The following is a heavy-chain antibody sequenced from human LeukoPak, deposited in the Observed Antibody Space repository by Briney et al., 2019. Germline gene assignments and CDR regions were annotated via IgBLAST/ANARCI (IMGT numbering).Heavy chain of an antibody. Sequence: PGGSLRLSCAASGFTFSSYAMSWVRQAPGKGLEWVSVISGSGVTTYYAESVQGRFTISRDNSKNTLYLQMNSLRAEDTAVYYCAKVRSHVPYYYYYMDVWGKGTTVTVSS. J-gene: IGHJ6*03. V-gene: IGHV3-23*01. D-gene: IGHD2-2*01. CDR3: AKVRSHVPYYYYYMDV. CDR2: ISGSGVTT. CDR1: GFTFSSYA.